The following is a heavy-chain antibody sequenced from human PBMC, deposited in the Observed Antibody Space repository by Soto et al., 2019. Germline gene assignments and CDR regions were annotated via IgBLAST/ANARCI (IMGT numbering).Heavy chain of an antibody. CDR2: ISGYNGNT. Sequence: ASVKVSCKASGYTFSTDGISWLRQAPGQGLEWMGWISGYNGNTNYAQKLQGRVTMTTDTSTSTAYMELRSLRSDDTAVYYCARDRDSSGWYSYYYYGMDVWGQGTTVTVSS. V-gene: IGHV1-18*01. CDR1: GYTFSTDG. D-gene: IGHD6-19*01. J-gene: IGHJ6*02. CDR3: ARDRDSSGWYSYYYYGMDV.